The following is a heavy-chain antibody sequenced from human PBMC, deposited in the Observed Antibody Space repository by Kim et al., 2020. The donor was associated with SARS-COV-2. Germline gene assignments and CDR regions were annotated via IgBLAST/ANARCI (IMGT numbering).Heavy chain of an antibody. D-gene: IGHD3-10*01. V-gene: IGHV3-23*01. J-gene: IGHJ6*02. CDR1: GFTFSSFA. CDR2: ISGSGDNT. CDR3: AKMGAWCGELSIDRAGGGV. Sequence: GGSLRLSCAASGFTFSSFAMTWVRQAPGKGLEWVSSISGSGDNTYYPDSVKGRFTISRDNSKNTLYLQMNSLRGEDTAVYYCAKMGAWCGELSIDRAGGGVWGHGTTVTVSS.